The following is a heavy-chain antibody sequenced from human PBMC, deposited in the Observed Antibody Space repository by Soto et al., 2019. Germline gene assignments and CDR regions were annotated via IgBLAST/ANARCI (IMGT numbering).Heavy chain of an antibody. V-gene: IGHV4-59*08. J-gene: IGHJ4*02. CDR2: IYYGGST. CDR1: GGSLTSYY. CDR3: ARTGMYRLVHLFDY. D-gene: IGHD3-9*01. Sequence: SEAPSPPSHLSGGSLTSYYWGWIPQPPGKGLEWIGYIYYGGSTNYNPSLKSRVTISVDTSKNQFSLKLSSVTAADTAVYYCARTGMYRLVHLFDYWGQGTLVTVSS.